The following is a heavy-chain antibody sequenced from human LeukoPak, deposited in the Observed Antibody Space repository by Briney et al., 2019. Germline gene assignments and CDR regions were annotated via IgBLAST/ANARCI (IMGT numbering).Heavy chain of an antibody. Sequence: ASVKVSFKASGYTFTSYGISWVRQAPGQGLEGMGLISSHNCNTNYAQKLQGRVPMTTDTSTSKAYMELRSLRSDDTAVYYCARGYDILTGYYVGSSQRDFDYWGQRTMVTVSS. CDR3: ARGYDILTGYYVGSSQRDFDY. V-gene: IGHV1-18*01. CDR2: ISSHNCNT. CDR1: GYTFTSYG. D-gene: IGHD3-9*01. J-gene: IGHJ4*02.